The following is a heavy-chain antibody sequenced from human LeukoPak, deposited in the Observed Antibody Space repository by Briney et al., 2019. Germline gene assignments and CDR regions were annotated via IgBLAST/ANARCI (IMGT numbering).Heavy chain of an antibody. CDR2: ISHDGMNA. J-gene: IGHJ5*02. CDR1: GLHFSGTA. Sequence: GGSLRLSCAASGLHFSGTAMSWVRQAPGKGLEWVSAISHDGMNAYYADSVKGRFTISRDNSKKTLSLEMRSLTAADTGVYYCAKDGAQYSSGPECDPRGQGALVTVSP. D-gene: IGHD6-19*01. V-gene: IGHV3-23*01. CDR3: AKDGAQYSSGPECDP.